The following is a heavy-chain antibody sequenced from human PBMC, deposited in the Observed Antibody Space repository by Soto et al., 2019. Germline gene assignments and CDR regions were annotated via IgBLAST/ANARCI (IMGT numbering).Heavy chain of an antibody. CDR1: EFTFSTYS. CDR3: ARPPYYYNSSGPPAY. D-gene: IGHD3-22*01. CDR2: ISSSSSTI. J-gene: IGHJ4*02. V-gene: IGHV3-48*01. Sequence: GGSLRLSCAASEFTFSTYSMNWVRQAPGKGLEWVSYISSSSSTIFYTDSVKGRFTVSRDNAKNSLYLQMNSLRAEDTAVYYCARPPYYYNSSGPPAYWGQGTLVTASS.